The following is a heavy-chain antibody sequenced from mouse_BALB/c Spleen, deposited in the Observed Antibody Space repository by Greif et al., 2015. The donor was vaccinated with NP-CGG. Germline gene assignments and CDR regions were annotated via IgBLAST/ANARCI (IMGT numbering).Heavy chain of an antibody. J-gene: IGHJ1*01. V-gene: IGHV1-80*01. CDR3: AREDYGTRYFDV. CDR2: IYPGDGDT. Sequence: VKLQESGAELVRPGSSVKISCKASGYAFSSYWMNWVKQRPGQGLEWIGQIYPGDGDTNYNGKFKGKATLTADKSSSTAYMQLSSLTSEDSAVYFRAREDYGTRYFDVWGAGTTVTVSS. D-gene: IGHD1-1*01. CDR1: GYAFSSYW.